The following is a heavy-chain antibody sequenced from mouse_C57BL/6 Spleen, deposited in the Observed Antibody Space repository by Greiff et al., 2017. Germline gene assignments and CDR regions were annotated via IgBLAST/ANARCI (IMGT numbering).Heavy chain of an antibody. CDR3: AREVTGTFDY. Sequence: QVQLQQSGAELVKPGASVKISCKASGYAFSSYWMNWVKQRPGKGLEWIGKIYPGDSDTNYNGKFKGKATLTADKSSSTAYMQLSSLTSEDSAVYFCAREVTGTFDYWGQGTTLTVSS. CDR1: GYAFSSYW. J-gene: IGHJ2*01. D-gene: IGHD4-1*01. CDR2: IYPGDSDT. V-gene: IGHV1-80*01.